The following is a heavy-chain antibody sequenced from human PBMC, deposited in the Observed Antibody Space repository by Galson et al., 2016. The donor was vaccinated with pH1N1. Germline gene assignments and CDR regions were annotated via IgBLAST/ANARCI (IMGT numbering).Heavy chain of an antibody. J-gene: IGHJ5*02. V-gene: IGHV1-69*13. CDR2: IVPILGTI. CDR3: AIMQRYYFDSSGYYFP. CDR1: GGTFSSNT. D-gene: IGHD3-22*01. Sequence: SVKVSCKASGGTFSSNTVSWVRQAPGHGLEWAGRIVPILGTINYPQKFQGRVTITADESTSTAFLELSSLRSEDTAIYYCAIMQRYYFDSSGYYFPWGQGTLVIVSS.